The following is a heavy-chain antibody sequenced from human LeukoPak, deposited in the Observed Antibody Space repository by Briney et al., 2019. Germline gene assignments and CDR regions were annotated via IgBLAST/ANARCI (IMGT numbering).Heavy chain of an antibody. D-gene: IGHD5-12*01. CDR3: ARSPVYSGYDRYYYYGMDV. CDR2: IYYSGST. Sequence: SETLSLTCTVSGGSVSSGSYYWSWIRQPPGKGLEWIGYIYYSGSTNYNPSLKSRVTISVDASKNQFSLKLSSVTAADTAVYYCARSPVYSGYDRYYYYGMDVWGQGTTVTVSS. J-gene: IGHJ6*02. CDR1: GGSVSSGSYY. V-gene: IGHV4-61*01.